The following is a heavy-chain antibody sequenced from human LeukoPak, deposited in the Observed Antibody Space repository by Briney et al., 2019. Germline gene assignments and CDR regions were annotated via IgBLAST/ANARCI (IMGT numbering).Heavy chain of an antibody. CDR2: ISDNGGYT. CDR1: GFTFSTYA. D-gene: IGHD3-22*01. V-gene: IGHV3-23*01. J-gene: IGHJ4*02. Sequence: GGSLRLSCAASGFTFSTYAMSWVRQAQGKGLEWVSTISDNGGYTYYADSVKGRFTVSRDNSKNTLHLQMDSLRAEDTAVYYCGCRGKYYDSVGYHNWGQGTLVTVSS. CDR3: GCRGKYYDSVGYHN.